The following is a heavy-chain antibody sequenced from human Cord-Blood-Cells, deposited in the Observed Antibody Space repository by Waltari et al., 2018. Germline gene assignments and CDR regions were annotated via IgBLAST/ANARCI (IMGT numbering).Heavy chain of an antibody. CDR3: ARLSIAAAGTYDY. J-gene: IGHJ4*02. CDR1: GYTFTGYY. D-gene: IGHD6-13*01. V-gene: IGHV1-2*04. CDR2: INPNSGGT. Sequence: QVQLVQSGAEVKKPGASVKVSCKASGYTFTGYYMHWVRQGPGQGLEWMGWINPNSGGTNYAQKFQGWVSMTRDTSISTAYMELSRLRSDDTAVYYCARLSIAAAGTYDYWGQGTLVTVSS.